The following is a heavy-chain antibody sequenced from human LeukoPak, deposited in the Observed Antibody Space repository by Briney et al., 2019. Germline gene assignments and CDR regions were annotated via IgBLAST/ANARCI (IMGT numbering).Heavy chain of an antibody. CDR1: GGSISSSSYY. CDR2: IYYSGST. D-gene: IGHD2-8*01. V-gene: IGHV4-39*07. CDR3: ARSSLRDCTNGVCYTPVPFDY. J-gene: IGHJ4*02. Sequence: SETLSLTCTVSGGSISSSSYYWGWIRQPPGKGLEWIGSIYYSGSTYHNPSLKSRVTISVDTSKNQFSLKLSSVTAADTAVYYCARSSLRDCTNGVCYTPVPFDYWGQGTLVTVSS.